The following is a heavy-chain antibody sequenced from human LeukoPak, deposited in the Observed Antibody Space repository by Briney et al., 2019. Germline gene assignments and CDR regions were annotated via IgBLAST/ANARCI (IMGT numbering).Heavy chain of an antibody. CDR3: AGGVSGYYYFDY. V-gene: IGHV4-39*01. CDR2: IYYSGST. Sequence: SETLSLTCTVSGGSISSSNYYWGWIRQPPGKGLEWIGSIYYSGSTYYNPSLKSRVTISVDTSKNQFSLKLSSVTAADTAVYYCAGGVSGYYYFDYWGQGTLVTVSS. J-gene: IGHJ4*02. D-gene: IGHD3-22*01. CDR1: GGSISSSNYY.